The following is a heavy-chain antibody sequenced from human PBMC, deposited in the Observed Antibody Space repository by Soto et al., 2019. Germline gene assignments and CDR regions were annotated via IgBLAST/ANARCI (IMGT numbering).Heavy chain of an antibody. J-gene: IGHJ3*02. CDR3: ARSYILTYCISTSCYWYSSSWYEDAFDI. CDR1: GGSFSGYY. Sequence: SETLSLTCAVYGGSFSGYYWSWIRQPPGKGLEWIGEINHSGSTNYNPSLKSRVTISVDTSKNQFSLKLSSVTAADTAVYYCARSYILTYCISTSCYWYSSSWYEDAFDIWGQGTMVTVSS. D-gene: IGHD2-2*01. CDR2: INHSGST. V-gene: IGHV4-34*01.